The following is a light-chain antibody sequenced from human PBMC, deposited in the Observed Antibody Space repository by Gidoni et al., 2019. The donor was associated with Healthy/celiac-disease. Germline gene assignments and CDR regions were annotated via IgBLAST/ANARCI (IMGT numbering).Light chain of an antibody. V-gene: IGKV1-5*03. CDR1: QSISSW. CDR2: KAS. CDR3: QQYNSYSPE. Sequence: DIQMTQSPSTLSASVGDRVTITCRASQSISSWLAWYQQKPGKAPKLLIYKASSLESGVPSRFSGSGSGTEFTLTISSLQPDDFATYYCQQYNSYSPEFGLGTKVEIK. J-gene: IGKJ1*01.